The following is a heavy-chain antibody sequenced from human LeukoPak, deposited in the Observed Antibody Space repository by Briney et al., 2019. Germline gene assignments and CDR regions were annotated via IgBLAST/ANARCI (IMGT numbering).Heavy chain of an antibody. V-gene: IGHV3-21*01. D-gene: IGHD3-22*01. CDR1: GFTLRSYT. CDR2: IGISSNKI. CDR3: ARWVDMIVVADDASDI. J-gene: IGHJ3*02. Sequence: PGGSLRLSCAASGFTLRSYTMNWVRQAPGKGLEWVSSIGISSNKIYYADSVKGRFIISRDNSKNTLFLQMNNLRSEDTAVYYCARWVDMIVVADDASDIWGQGTMVTVSS.